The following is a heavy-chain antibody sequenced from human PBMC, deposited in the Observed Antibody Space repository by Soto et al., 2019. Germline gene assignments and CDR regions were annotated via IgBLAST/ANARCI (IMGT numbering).Heavy chain of an antibody. Sequence: QVQLVQSGAEVKKPGASVKVSCKASGYTFTSYGISWVRQAPGQGLEWMGWISPHNGNTKFPQKLHGRVTMTTDTSTSTAYMELRSLRSDDTAVYYCASQSPGAPWGQGTLVTVSS. J-gene: IGHJ5*02. CDR1: GYTFTSYG. V-gene: IGHV1-18*01. CDR2: ISPHNGNT. CDR3: ASQSPGAP.